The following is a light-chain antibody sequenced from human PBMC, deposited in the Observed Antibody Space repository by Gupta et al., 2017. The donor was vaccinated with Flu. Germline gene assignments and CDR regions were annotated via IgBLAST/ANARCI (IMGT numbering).Light chain of an antibody. Sequence: DIQLTQSPSSLSASVGDRVTITCQASQSISNYLSWYQHRPGEAPKLLIYAASRLQGGVPSRFSGSGSATDFTLTITSLQPEDFATYYCLQSYSSRYSFGQGTELEIK. CDR3: LQSYSSRYS. CDR2: AAS. CDR1: QSISNY. V-gene: IGKV1-39*01. J-gene: IGKJ2*03.